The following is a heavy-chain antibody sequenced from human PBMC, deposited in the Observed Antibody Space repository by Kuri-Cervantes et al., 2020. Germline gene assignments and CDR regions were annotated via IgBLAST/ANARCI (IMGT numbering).Heavy chain of an antibody. J-gene: IGHJ4*02. CDR2: SYYSGST. CDR1: GGSISSGGYS. Sequence: SEILSLTCTVSGGSISSGGYSWSWIRQQPGKVLEWIGYSYYSGSTYYNPSLKSRVTISVDTSKNQFSLKLSSVTAADTAVYYCARGRGSPASSQPTFFDYWGQGTLVTVSS. CDR3: ARGRGSPASSQPTFFDY. D-gene: IGHD1-1*01. V-gene: IGHV4-31*03.